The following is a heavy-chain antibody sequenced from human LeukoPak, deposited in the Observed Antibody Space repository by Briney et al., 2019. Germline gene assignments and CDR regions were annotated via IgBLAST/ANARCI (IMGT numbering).Heavy chain of an antibody. CDR1: GFTFSSFE. CDR2: ISSGGSTI. V-gene: IGHV3-48*03. D-gene: IGHD2-15*01. J-gene: IGHJ3*02. CDR3: GREVSTYCSGGSCYPRSDAFDI. Sequence: PGGSPRLSCAASGFTFSSFEMNWVRQAPGKGLEWVSYISSGGSTIYYADSVRGRFTISRDNAKNSLYLQMNSLRAEDTAVYYCGREVSTYCSGGSCYPRSDAFDIWGQGTMVTVSS.